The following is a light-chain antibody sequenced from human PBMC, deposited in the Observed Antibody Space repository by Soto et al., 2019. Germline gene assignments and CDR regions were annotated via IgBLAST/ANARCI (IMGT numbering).Light chain of an antibody. CDR2: AAS. J-gene: IGKJ1*01. CDR1: QGISSY. V-gene: IGKV1-8*01. Sequence: AIRMTQSPSSLSASTGDRVTITCRASQGISSYLACYHQKPGKAPKLLIYAASTLQSGVPSRFSGSGSGTDFTLTISCLQSEDFATYYCQQYYSYPRTFGQGTKVDIK. CDR3: QQYYSYPRT.